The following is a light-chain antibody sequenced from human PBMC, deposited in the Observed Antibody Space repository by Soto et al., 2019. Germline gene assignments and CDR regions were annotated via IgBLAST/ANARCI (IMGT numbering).Light chain of an antibody. Sequence: QPGSVSRSPGSAITLSYTGTSSDVGGYNYVSWYEQHPGEAPKLMSYEVNNRRSGVPDRFSGSKSGNTSSLTASGLTAEDEADYYRTSYAGSRHGYGTRPKVTVL. CDR3: TSYAGSRHG. CDR1: SSDVGGYNY. V-gene: IGLV2-8*02. J-gene: IGLJ1*01. CDR2: EVN.